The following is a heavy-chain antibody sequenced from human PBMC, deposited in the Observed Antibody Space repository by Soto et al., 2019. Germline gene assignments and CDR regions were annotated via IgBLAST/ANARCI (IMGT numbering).Heavy chain of an antibody. CDR2: ICPGDFDT. CDR1: GYNFNTYW. J-gene: IGHJ4*02. CDR3: ARLLGYSYGYQAFFDY. V-gene: IGHV5-51*01. Sequence: PGESLRISCTGSGYNFNTYWIGWVRQMPGKGLEWMGIICPGDFDTRYSQSFQGHLTMSVDKSINTAYLQWSSLETSDTAMYYCARLLGYSYGYQAFFDYSGQGTPVNVSS. D-gene: IGHD5-18*01.